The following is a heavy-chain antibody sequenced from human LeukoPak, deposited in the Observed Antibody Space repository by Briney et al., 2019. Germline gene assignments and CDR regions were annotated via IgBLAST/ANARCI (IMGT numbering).Heavy chain of an antibody. J-gene: IGHJ4*02. V-gene: IGHV3-9*01. CDR3: ANDIRSSTSCGNDY. Sequence: GRSLRLSCAASGFTFDDYAMHWVRQAPGKGLEWVSGVTWNSGSIDYADSVKGRFTISRNNAKNSLYLQMNSLRPEDTALYYCANDIRSSTSCGNDYWGQGTLVTVSS. CDR1: GFTFDDYA. CDR2: VTWNSGSI. D-gene: IGHD2-2*01.